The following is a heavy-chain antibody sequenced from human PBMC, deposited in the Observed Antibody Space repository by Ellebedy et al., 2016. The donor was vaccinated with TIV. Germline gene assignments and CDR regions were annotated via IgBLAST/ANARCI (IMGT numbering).Heavy chain of an antibody. V-gene: IGHV3-23*01. Sequence: GGSLRLSXAASGFTFTFSNSAMSWVRQAPGKGLEWASTISGSGGTTYYADSVRGRFTISRDNSKNTLYLQMNSLRAEDTALYYCAKHTARDFFYYMDVWGKGTTVTVSS. D-gene: IGHD4-17*01. CDR2: ISGSGGTT. J-gene: IGHJ6*03. CDR3: AKHTARDFFYYMDV. CDR1: GFTFTFSNSA.